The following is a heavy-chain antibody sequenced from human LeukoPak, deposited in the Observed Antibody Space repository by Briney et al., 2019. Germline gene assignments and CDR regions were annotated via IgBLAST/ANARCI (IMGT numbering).Heavy chain of an antibody. Sequence: HPGRSLRLSCAASGFTFSSYAMHWVRQAPGKGLEWVALISYDGTNKYYADSVKGRFTISRDNSKNTLYLQMNSLRAEDKAVYYCASNYYYGSGSFRFDYWGQGTLVTVSS. CDR1: GFTFSSYA. D-gene: IGHD3-10*01. CDR3: ASNYYYGSGSFRFDY. V-gene: IGHV3-30*04. CDR2: ISYDGTNK. J-gene: IGHJ4*02.